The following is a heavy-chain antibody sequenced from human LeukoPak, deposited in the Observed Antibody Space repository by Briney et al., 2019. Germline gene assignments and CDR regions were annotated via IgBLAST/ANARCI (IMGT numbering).Heavy chain of an antibody. V-gene: IGHV3-23*01. CDR2: VSGSGLST. D-gene: IGHD6-19*01. Sequence: GGSLRLSCAASGFTFSNYAMSWVRQAPGKGLEWVSTVSGSGLSTYSADSVKGRFTISRDNSKNTLSLQMNSLRAEDTAVYYCAKDRISVAAPYNWFDPWGQETLVTVSS. CDR1: GFTFSNYA. J-gene: IGHJ5*02. CDR3: AKDRISVAAPYNWFDP.